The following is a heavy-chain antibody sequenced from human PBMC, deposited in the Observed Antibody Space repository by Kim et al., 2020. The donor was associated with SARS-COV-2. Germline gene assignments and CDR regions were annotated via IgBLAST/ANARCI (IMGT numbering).Heavy chain of an antibody. CDR2: ITGDGGSP. CDR1: GFAFDDYA. Sequence: GGSLRLSCAASGFAFDDYAMYWVRQTPGKGLEWVSLITGDGGSPYYADSVRGRLTISRDNNKNSLYLQMNSLRSDDTGLYFCVKRSSRSDAFALWGHGT. CDR3: VKRSSRSDAFAL. J-gene: IGHJ3*01. V-gene: IGHV3-43*02.